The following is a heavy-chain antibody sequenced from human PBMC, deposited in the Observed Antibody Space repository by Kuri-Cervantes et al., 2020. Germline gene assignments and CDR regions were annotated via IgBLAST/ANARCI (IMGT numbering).Heavy chain of an antibody. V-gene: IGHV3-21*01. CDR1: GFTFSSYS. Sequence: LKISCAASGFTFSSYSMNWVRQAPGKGLEWVSSISSSSSYIYYADSVKGRFTISRDNAENSLYLQMNSLRAEDTAVYYCARAARRPYSYYFDYWGQGTLVTVSS. CDR3: ARAARRPYSYYFDY. D-gene: IGHD2-15*01. CDR2: ISSSSSYI. J-gene: IGHJ4*02.